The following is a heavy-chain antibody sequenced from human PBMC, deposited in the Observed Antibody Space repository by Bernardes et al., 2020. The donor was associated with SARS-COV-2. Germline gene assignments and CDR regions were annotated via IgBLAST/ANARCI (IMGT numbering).Heavy chain of an antibody. Sequence: GGSLRLSCAASGFTFTDYWMTWVRKAPGKGLEWVAYIKQDGSQKYYMDSVEGRFTLSRDNAKNSLYLQMNSLRDEDTAVYFCAKIRAPGYFDYWGQGTLVTVSS. V-gene: IGHV3-7*01. J-gene: IGHJ4*02. CDR1: GFTFTDYW. CDR3: AKIRAPGYFDY. CDR2: IKQDGSQK.